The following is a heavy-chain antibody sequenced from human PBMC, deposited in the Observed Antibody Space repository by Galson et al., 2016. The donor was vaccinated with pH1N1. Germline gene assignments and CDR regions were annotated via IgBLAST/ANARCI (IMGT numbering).Heavy chain of an antibody. CDR1: GYSFTTFY. CDR2: IDPPDGYT. V-gene: IGHV5-10-1*01. D-gene: IGHD3-16*01. Sequence: QSGAEVKKPGESLTISCKASGYSFTTFYITWVRQMPGKGLEWMGRIDPPDGYTNYSPSFQGLVTFSVDKATNTSYVHWSSLRASDSATYYCVRLSYDRRITVWAYGMDVWGQGTTVIVSS. CDR3: VRLSYDRRITVWAYGMDV. J-gene: IGHJ6*02.